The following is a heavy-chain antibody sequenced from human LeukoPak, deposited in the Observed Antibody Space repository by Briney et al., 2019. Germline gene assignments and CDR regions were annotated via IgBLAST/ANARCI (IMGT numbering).Heavy chain of an antibody. CDR3: ASRDKGYYYGMDV. D-gene: IGHD5-24*01. J-gene: IGHJ6*02. V-gene: IGHV3-7*01. CDR1: GFTFSSYW. CDR2: INQDGSEK. Sequence: GGSLRLSCAASGFTFSSYWMSWVRQAPGKGLEWVANINQDGSEKYFVDSVKGRFTISRDNAKNSLYLQMNSLRVEDTAVYYCASRDKGYYYGMDVWGQGTTVTVSS.